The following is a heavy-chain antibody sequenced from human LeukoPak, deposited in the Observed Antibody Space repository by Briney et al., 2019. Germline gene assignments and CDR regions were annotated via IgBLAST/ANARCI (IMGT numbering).Heavy chain of an antibody. J-gene: IGHJ6*02. V-gene: IGHV4-34*01. CDR3: ARAQEPTYYYDSGGYYLDV. CDR1: GGSFSGYY. Sequence: SETLSLTCAVYGGSFSGYYWSWIRQPPGKGLEWIGEINHSGSTDYNPSLKSRVTISVHTSKNQFSLKLSSVTAADTAVYYCARAQEPTYYYDSGGYYLDVWGQGTTVTVSS. CDR2: INHSGST. D-gene: IGHD3-22*01.